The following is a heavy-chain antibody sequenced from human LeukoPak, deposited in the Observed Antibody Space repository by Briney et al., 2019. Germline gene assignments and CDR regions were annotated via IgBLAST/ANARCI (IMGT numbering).Heavy chain of an antibody. CDR2: IIPILGIA. D-gene: IGHD6-19*01. Sequence: ASVKVSCKASGGTFSSYAISWVRQAPGQGLEWMGRIIPILGIANYAQKFQGRVTITADKSTSTAYMELSSLRSEDTAVYYCARGGYSSGPDPNGGAFDIWGQGTMVTVSS. CDR3: ARGGYSSGPDPNGGAFDI. V-gene: IGHV1-69*04. CDR1: GGTFSSYA. J-gene: IGHJ3*02.